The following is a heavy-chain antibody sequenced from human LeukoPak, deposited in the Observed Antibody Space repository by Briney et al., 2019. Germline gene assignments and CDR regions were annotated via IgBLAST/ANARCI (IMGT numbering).Heavy chain of an antibody. CDR2: ISWNSDSI. D-gene: IGHD6-6*01. Sequence: GGSLRLSCAASGFTFDDYAMHWVRHAPGKGLEWVSGISWNSDSIGYADSVKGRFTISRDNAENSLYLQMNSLRAEDTALYYCAKTSRERSFDYWGQGTLVTVSS. CDR1: GFTFDDYA. CDR3: AKTSRERSFDY. V-gene: IGHV3-9*01. J-gene: IGHJ4*02.